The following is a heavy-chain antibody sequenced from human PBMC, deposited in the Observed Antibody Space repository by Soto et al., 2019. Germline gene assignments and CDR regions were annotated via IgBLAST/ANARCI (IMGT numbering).Heavy chain of an antibody. D-gene: IGHD2-2*01. CDR1: GGSFISYV. CDR2: IYPGDSDT. Sequence: VESLKISCKGSGGSFISYVIGWVRQMPGKGLEWMGIIYPGDSDTRYSPSFQGQVTISADKSISTAYLQWSSLKASDTAMYYCARHITCSSTSCYSRYYYGMDVWGQGTKVTVSS. J-gene: IGHJ6*02. V-gene: IGHV5-51*01. CDR3: ARHITCSSTSCYSRYYYGMDV.